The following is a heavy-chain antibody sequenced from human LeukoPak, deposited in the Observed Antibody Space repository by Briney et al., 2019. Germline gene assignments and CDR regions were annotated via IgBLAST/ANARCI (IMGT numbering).Heavy chain of an antibody. CDR1: GFTFSDYY. D-gene: IGHD6-13*01. Sequence: PGGSLRLSCAASGFTFSDYYMSWIRQAPGKGLEWVSYISSSGGTIYYADSVKGRFTISRDNAKNSLYLQMNSLRAEDTAVYYCARVPSSWSPFDYWGQGTLVTVSS. CDR2: ISSSGGTI. CDR3: ARVPSSWSPFDY. J-gene: IGHJ4*02. V-gene: IGHV3-11*01.